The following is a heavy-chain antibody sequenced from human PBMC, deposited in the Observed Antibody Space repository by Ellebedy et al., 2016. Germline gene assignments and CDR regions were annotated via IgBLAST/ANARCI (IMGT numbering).Heavy chain of an antibody. D-gene: IGHD6-13*01. CDR1: GYTFTGYY. Sequence: ASVKVSXXASGYTFTGYYMHWVRQAPGQGLEWMGWINPNSGGTNYAQKFQGRVTMTRDTSISTAYMELSRLRSDDTAVYYCARGGRSSSWYWFDPWGQGTLVTVSS. V-gene: IGHV1-2*02. CDR2: INPNSGGT. J-gene: IGHJ5*02. CDR3: ARGGRSSSWYWFDP.